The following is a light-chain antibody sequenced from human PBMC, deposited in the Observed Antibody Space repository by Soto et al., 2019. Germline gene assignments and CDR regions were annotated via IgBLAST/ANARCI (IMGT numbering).Light chain of an antibody. CDR3: QQSYSPPPIT. CDR2: AAS. Sequence: DIQMTQSPSSLSASVGDRVTITFRASQTISNYLNWYQKKPGKAPKLLIYAASSLQRGVPSRFSGSRSGTDFTLTIGSLQPEDFATYYCQQSYSPPPITFGQGTRLEIK. V-gene: IGKV1-39*01. CDR1: QTISNY. J-gene: IGKJ5*01.